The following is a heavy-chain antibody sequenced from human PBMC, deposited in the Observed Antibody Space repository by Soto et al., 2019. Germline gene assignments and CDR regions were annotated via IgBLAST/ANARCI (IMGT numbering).Heavy chain of an antibody. Sequence: ASVKVSCKVSGDTLTELSMHWVRQAPGKGLEWMGGFDPEDGETIYAQKFQGRVTMTEDTSTDTAYMELSSLRSEDTAVYYCATGHGGGTGESYFDYWGQGTLVTVSS. J-gene: IGHJ4*02. V-gene: IGHV1-24*01. D-gene: IGHD3-10*01. CDR3: ATGHGGGTGESYFDY. CDR2: FDPEDGET. CDR1: GDTLTELS.